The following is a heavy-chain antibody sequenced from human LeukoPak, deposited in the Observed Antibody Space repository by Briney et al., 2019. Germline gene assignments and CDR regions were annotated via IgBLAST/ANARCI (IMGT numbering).Heavy chain of an antibody. D-gene: IGHD4-17*01. CDR2: INPSGGST. V-gene: IGHV1-46*01. Sequence: GASVKVSCKAFGYTFTSYYMHWVRQAPGQGLEWMGIINPSGGSTSYAQKFQGRVTMTRDTSTRTVYMELSSLRSEGTAVYYCARLRQQDFGDYFDYWGQGTLVTVSS. J-gene: IGHJ4*02. CDR3: ARLRQQDFGDYFDY. CDR1: GYTFTSYY.